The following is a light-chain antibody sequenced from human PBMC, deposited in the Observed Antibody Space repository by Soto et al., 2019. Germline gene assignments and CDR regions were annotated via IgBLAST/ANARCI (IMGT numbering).Light chain of an antibody. V-gene: IGLV2-11*01. J-gene: IGLJ2*01. CDR2: DVS. CDR1: SSDVGTYNY. CDR3: CSYAGSYTL. Sequence: QSVLTQPRSVSGSLGQSVTISCTGPSSDVGTYNYVSWYQQHPGKAPKLMIYDVSKRPSGVPDRFSGSKSGNTASLTISGLQAEDETDYYCCSYAGSYTLFGGGTKLTVL.